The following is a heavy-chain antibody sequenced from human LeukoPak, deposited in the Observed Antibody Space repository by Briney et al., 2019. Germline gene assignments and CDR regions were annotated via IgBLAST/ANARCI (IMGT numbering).Heavy chain of an antibody. CDR3: ARGHDFWSGYFAY. CDR1: GGSISSGGYY. Sequence: SETLSLTCTVSGGSISSGGYYWSWIRQPPGKGLEWIGYIYYSGSTNYNPSLKSRVTISVDTSKNQFSLKLSSVTAADTAVYYCARGHDFWSGYFAYWGQGTLVTVSS. J-gene: IGHJ4*02. V-gene: IGHV4-61*08. D-gene: IGHD3-3*01. CDR2: IYYSGST.